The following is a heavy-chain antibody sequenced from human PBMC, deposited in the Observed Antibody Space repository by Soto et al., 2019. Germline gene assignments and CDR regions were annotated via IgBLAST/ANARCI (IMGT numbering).Heavy chain of an antibody. J-gene: IGHJ3*02. V-gene: IGHV4-30-4*01. Sequence: SETLSLTCTFSCGSIISGDYYWSWIRQPPGKGLEWIGYIYYSGSTYYNPSLKSRVTISVDTSKNQFSPKLSSVTAADTAVYYCARGPNYYDSSGYSLDAFDIWGQGTMVTVSS. CDR2: IYYSGST. CDR3: ARGPNYYDSSGYSLDAFDI. CDR1: CGSIISGDYY. D-gene: IGHD3-22*01.